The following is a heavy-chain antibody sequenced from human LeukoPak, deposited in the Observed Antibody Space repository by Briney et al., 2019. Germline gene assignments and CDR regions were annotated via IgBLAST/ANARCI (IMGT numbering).Heavy chain of an antibody. D-gene: IGHD6-19*01. CDR2: ISYDSEGD. CDR1: GFTFSNYG. Sequence: GGSLRLSCVTSGFTFSNYGMHWVRQLPGKGLEWVAVISYDSEGDYHVDSVKGRFTISRETSKNTLQMNSLRPEDTAVYYCARDRSYSSGWYGYYYYYMDVWGKGTTVTVSS. J-gene: IGHJ6*03. CDR3: ARDRSYSSGWYGYYYYYMDV. V-gene: IGHV3-30*03.